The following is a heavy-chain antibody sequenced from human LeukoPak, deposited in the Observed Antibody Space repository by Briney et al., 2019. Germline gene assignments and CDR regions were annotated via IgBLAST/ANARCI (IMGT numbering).Heavy chain of an antibody. Sequence: PGGSLRLSCAVSRFTFSTYAMSWVRQAPGQGLEWVPAISANGADKYYADSVKGRFTISRDNSKNTLFLQMTSLRVEDTAVYYCANYRKPQGLDYWGQGTLVTVSS. V-gene: IGHV3-23*01. CDR2: ISANGADK. D-gene: IGHD1-14*01. CDR1: RFTFSTYA. J-gene: IGHJ4*02. CDR3: ANYRKPQGLDY.